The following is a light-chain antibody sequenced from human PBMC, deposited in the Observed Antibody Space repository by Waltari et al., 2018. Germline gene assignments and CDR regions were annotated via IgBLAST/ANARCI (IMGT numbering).Light chain of an antibody. CDR2: DAS. Sequence: EIVLTQSPGTLALSPGETATLSCRASQSVGRALAWYQQKPGQAPRLLIYDASSRATGISDKFSGSGSGTDFSLTISRVEPEDVAVYFCQMYVRLPVTFGQGTKVEVK. CDR3: QMYVRLPVT. J-gene: IGKJ1*01. CDR1: QSVGRA. V-gene: IGKV3-20*01.